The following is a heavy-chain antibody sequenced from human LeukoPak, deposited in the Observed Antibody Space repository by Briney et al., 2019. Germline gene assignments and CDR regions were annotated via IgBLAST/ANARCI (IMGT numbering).Heavy chain of an antibody. CDR3: ARGYDYGDYGVVE. D-gene: IGHD4-17*01. Sequence: PGGSLRLSCAASGFTFSNYGMHWVSQAPGKGLEWVAVIWYDGSNKYYSDSVRGRFTISRDNSKNTLYLQMNSLRAEDTAVYYCARGYDYGDYGVVEWGQGTLVTVSS. V-gene: IGHV3-33*01. CDR2: IWYDGSNK. J-gene: IGHJ4*02. CDR1: GFTFSNYG.